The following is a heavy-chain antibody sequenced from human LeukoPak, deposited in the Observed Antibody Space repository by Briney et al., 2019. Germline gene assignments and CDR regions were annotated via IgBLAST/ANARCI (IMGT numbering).Heavy chain of an antibody. Sequence: GGSLRLSCTASGFDFSNSFMTWVRQAPGEGLEWISYISSRSTTIYYADSVKGRFTISRDNGKNTVYLQMNNLRVDDTAVFYCGKGSLAVPATPLDFWGQGTLVTVSS. CDR1: GFDFSNSF. CDR3: GKGSLAVPATPLDF. D-gene: IGHD2-15*01. J-gene: IGHJ4*02. V-gene: IGHV3-11*01. CDR2: ISSRSTTI.